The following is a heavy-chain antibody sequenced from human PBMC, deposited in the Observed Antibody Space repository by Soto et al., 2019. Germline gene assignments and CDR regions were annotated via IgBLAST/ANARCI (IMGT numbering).Heavy chain of an antibody. V-gene: IGHV4-31*03. CDR1: GGSISSGVYY. J-gene: IGHJ6*02. D-gene: IGHD2-2*01. CDR3: ARDAVPAAINYYYGMDV. CDR2: IYYSGST. Sequence: PSETLSLTCTVSGGSISSGVYYRSWIRQHPGRGLEWIGYIYYSGSTYYNPSLKSRVTISVDTSKNQFSLKLSSVTAADTAVYYCARDAVPAAINYYYGMDVWGQGTTVTVSS.